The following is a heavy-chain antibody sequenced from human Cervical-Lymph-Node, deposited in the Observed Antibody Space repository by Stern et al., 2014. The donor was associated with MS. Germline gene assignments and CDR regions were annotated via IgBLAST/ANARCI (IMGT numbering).Heavy chain of an antibody. D-gene: IGHD6-13*01. CDR1: GYSFTSYY. CDR2: IQPGDSET. Sequence: EMQLVESGAEVKKPGESLKISCTGSGYSFTSYYILWVRHVPGKGLEWMGIIQPGDSETRYSPSFQGQVTISADKSINTAYLQWRSLKASDTAMYYCARTRYSSSWYTFDPWGQGTLVTVSS. CDR3: ARTRYSSSWYTFDP. V-gene: IGHV5-51*03. J-gene: IGHJ5*02.